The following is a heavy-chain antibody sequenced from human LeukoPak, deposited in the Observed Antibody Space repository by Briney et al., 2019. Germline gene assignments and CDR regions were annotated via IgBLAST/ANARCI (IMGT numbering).Heavy chain of an antibody. CDR1: GGSISSSSYY. CDR2: ISYSGST. J-gene: IGHJ4*02. CDR3: ARGPPGTAGFDY. V-gene: IGHV4-39*07. Sequence: SETLSLTCTVSGGSISSSSYYWGWIRQPPGKGLEWIGSISYSGSTYYNPSLKSRLTISVDTSENQFSLKLSSVTAADTAVCYCARGPPGTAGFDYWGQGTLVTVSS. D-gene: IGHD6-25*01.